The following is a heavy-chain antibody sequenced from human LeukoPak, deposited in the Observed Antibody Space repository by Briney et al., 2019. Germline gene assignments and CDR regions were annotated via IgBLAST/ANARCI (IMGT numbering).Heavy chain of an antibody. J-gene: IGHJ6*02. CDR2: INPNSGGT. CDR1: GYTFTSYY. CDR3: ARDLGWRRAAAGTRQAFYYGMDV. V-gene: IGHV1-2*02. Sequence: ASVKVSCKASGYTFTSYYMHWVRQAPGQGLEWMGWINPNSGGTNYAQKFQGRVTMTRDTSISTAYMELSRLRSDDTAVYYCARDLGWRRAAAGTRQAFYYGMDVWGQGTTVTVSS. D-gene: IGHD6-13*01.